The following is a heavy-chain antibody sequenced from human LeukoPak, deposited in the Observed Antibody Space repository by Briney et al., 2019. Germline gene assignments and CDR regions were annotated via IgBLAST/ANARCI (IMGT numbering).Heavy chain of an antibody. CDR3: AGAPSTYFDY. CDR2: IYPGDSDT. CDR1: GYSFTSSW. J-gene: IGHJ4*02. V-gene: IGHV5-51*01. Sequence: PGGSLKISFQGSGYSFTSSWIGWVRPMPGKGLEWMGIIYPGDSDTRYSPSFQGQVTISADKSISTAYLQWSSLKASDTAMYYCAGAPSTYFDYWGQGTLVTVSS. D-gene: IGHD1-26*01.